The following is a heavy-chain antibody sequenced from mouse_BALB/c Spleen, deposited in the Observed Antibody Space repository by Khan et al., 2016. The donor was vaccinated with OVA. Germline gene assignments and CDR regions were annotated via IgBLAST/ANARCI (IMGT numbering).Heavy chain of an antibody. CDR3: SRNSYRYDFTY. J-gene: IGHJ3*01. CDR1: GSSLTTYG. V-gene: IGHV2-4-1*01. D-gene: IGHD2-14*01. CDR2: IWSGGST. Sequence: QVQLKQSGPGLVQPSQSLSITCTVSGSSLTTYGVHWVRQSPGKGLEWLGVIWSGGSTDYNAAFISRLSISKDNSKSQVFFKMNSLQADDTAIYYCSRNSYRYDFTYWGQGTLVTVSA.